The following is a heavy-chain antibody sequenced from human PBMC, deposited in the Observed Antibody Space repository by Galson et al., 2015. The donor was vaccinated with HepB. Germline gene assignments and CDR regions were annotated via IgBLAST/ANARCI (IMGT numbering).Heavy chain of an antibody. J-gene: IGHJ3*02. Sequence: SVTVSCKASGYTFTSYYMHWVRQAPGQGLEWMGIINPSGGSTSYAQKFQGRVTMTRDTSTSTVCMELSSLRSEDTAVYYCAREEDCGGDCYSGTNAFDIWGQGTMVTVSS. CDR2: INPSGGST. V-gene: IGHV1-46*01. D-gene: IGHD2-21*02. CDR3: AREEDCGGDCYSGTNAFDI. CDR1: GYTFTSYY.